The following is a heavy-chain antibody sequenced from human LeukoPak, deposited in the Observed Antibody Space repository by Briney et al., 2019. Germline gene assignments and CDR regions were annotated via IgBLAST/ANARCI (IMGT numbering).Heavy chain of an antibody. V-gene: IGHV1-69*05. Sequence: ASVKVSCKASGGTFSSYAISWVRQAPGQGLEWMGRIIPIFGTANYAQKFQGRVTITTDESTSTAYMELSSLRSEDTAVYYCARYNYYDRSGYPDWGQGTLVAVSS. J-gene: IGHJ4*02. D-gene: IGHD3-22*01. CDR1: GGTFSSYA. CDR3: ARYNYYDRSGYPD. CDR2: IIPIFGTA.